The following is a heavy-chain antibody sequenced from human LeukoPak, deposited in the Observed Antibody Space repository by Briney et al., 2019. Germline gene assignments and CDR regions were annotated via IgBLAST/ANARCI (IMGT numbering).Heavy chain of an antibody. J-gene: IGHJ4*02. CDR1: GFSFSSSW. Sequence: GGSLRLSCAASGFSFSSSWMHWVRQAPGRGLVWVSRINSDTSSKNYADSVKGRFTISRDNAKNTLYLQMNSLRAEDTAVYYCARTLYSYAYGYWGQGTLVTVSS. D-gene: IGHD5-18*01. V-gene: IGHV3-74*01. CDR3: ARTLYSYAYGY. CDR2: INSDTSSK.